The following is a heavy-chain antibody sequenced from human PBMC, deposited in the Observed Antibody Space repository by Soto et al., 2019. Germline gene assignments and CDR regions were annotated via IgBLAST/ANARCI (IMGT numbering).Heavy chain of an antibody. J-gene: IGHJ4*02. V-gene: IGHV3-30*18. CDR3: AKDHSSSWPYYFDY. D-gene: IGHD6-13*01. Sequence: GGSLRLSCAASGFSFNTYVIHWVRQAPGKGLEWVAFISYDGTNKYYADSVKGRFTISRDNSNNTLYLQMNSLRAEDTAVYYCAKDHSSSWPYYFDYWGQGTLVTVSS. CDR2: ISYDGTNK. CDR1: GFSFNTYV.